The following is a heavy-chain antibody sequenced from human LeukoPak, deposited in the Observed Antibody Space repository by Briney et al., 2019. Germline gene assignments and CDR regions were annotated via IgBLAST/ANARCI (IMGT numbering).Heavy chain of an antibody. CDR2: INHSEST. CDR1: GGSFSGYY. D-gene: IGHD3-22*01. Sequence: SETLSLTCAVYGGSFSGYYWSWIRQPPGKGLEWIGEINHSESTNYNPSLKSRVTISLDMSKNQFSLKLSSVTAADTAVYYCASDSFYDSGGYFYYWGQGTPVTVSS. V-gene: IGHV4-34*01. J-gene: IGHJ4*02. CDR3: ASDSFYDSGGYFYY.